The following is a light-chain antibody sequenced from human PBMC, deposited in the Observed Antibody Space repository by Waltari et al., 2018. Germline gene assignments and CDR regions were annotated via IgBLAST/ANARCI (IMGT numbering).Light chain of an antibody. CDR3: QQRSDLPPIT. Sequence: IVLTQSPATLSLSPGERATLSCRASQSISTYLAWYQPQPGQAPRPRTSDASYRATGIPSRFSGSGCWTDFTLAISSLEPEDFAVYYCQQRSDLPPITFGQGTKVEI. V-gene: IGKV3-11*01. CDR2: DAS. CDR1: QSISTY. J-gene: IGKJ1*01.